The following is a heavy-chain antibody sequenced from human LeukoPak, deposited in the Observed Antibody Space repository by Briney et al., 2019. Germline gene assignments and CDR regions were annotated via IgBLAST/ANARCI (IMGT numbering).Heavy chain of an antibody. CDR2: IKQDGSEK. CDR3: ARDKSGYCTNGVCYRYYGMDV. D-gene: IGHD2-8*01. V-gene: IGHV3-7*03. Sequence: GGSLRLSCAASGFTFSSYWMSWVRQAPGKGLEWVANIKQDGSEKYYVDSVKGRFTISRDNAKNSLYLQMNSLRAEDTAVYYCARDKSGYCTNGVCYRYYGMDVWGQGTTATVSS. CDR1: GFTFSSYW. J-gene: IGHJ6*02.